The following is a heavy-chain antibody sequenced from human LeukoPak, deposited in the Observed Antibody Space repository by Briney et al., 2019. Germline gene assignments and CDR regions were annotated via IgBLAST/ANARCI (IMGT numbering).Heavy chain of an antibody. D-gene: IGHD3/OR15-3a*01. Sequence: PSETLSLTCTVSGDSISSYYWNWIRQPAGKGLKWIGRIYTSRITNYNPSLKSRVTMSVDTSKNQFSLRLTSVTAADTAVYYCARQTGSGLFILPGGQGTLVTVSS. CDR1: GDSISSYY. CDR2: IYTSRIT. V-gene: IGHV4-4*07. J-gene: IGHJ4*02. CDR3: ARQTGSGLFILP.